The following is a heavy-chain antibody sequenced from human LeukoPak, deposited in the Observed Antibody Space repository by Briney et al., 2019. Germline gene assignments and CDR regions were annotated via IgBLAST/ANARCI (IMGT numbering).Heavy chain of an antibody. Sequence: GGSLRLSCAASGFTFSGHGMNWVRQAPGKGLEWLAYISHSSNTIYYADSVRGRFTVSRDNPKNSLYLQMNSLRAEDTAVYYCARDVLGYCSSTSCYGGGGIDYWGQGTLVTVSS. J-gene: IGHJ4*02. CDR3: ARDVLGYCSSTSCYGGGGIDY. CDR2: ISHSSNTI. V-gene: IGHV3-48*04. CDR1: GFTFSGHG. D-gene: IGHD2-2*01.